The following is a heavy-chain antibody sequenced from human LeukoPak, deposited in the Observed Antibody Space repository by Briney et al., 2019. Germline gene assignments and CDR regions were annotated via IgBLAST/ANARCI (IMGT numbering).Heavy chain of an antibody. V-gene: IGHV1-8*01. CDR3: AREYYYDSSGYYH. D-gene: IGHD3-22*01. CDR1: GYTFTGYY. J-gene: IGHJ5*02. CDR2: MNPNSGNT. Sequence: ASVKVSCKASGYTFTGYYIHWVRQATGQGLEWMGWMNPNSGNTGYAQKFQGRVTITTDTSTSTAYMELRSLRSDDTAVYYCAREYYYDSSGYYHWGQGTLVTVSS.